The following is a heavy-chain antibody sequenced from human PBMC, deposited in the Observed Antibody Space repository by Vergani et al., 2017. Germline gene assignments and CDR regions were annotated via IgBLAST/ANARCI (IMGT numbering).Heavy chain of an antibody. CDR3: AKDIPVTGNWNYFDY. J-gene: IGHJ4*02. D-gene: IGHD6-19*01. Sequence: QVQLVESGGGLVKPGGSLRLSCAASGFSFSDHYMTWIRQAPGKGLEWVSYISNSGNTIEYADSVKGRFSISRDNAKSSLFLQMDSLRAEDTAVYYCAKDIPVTGNWNYFDYWGQGTLVTVSS. V-gene: IGHV3-11*04. CDR1: GFSFSDHY. CDR2: ISNSGNTI.